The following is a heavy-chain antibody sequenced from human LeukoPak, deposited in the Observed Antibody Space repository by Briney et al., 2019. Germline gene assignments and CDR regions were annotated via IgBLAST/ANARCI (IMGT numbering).Heavy chain of an antibody. J-gene: IGHJ4*02. CDR3: ARVRAPSFTQGGFDY. CDR1: GYIFIDYY. V-gene: IGHV1-2*02. D-gene: IGHD3-16*01. CDR2: INPNSGTT. Sequence: GASVKVSCKASGYIFIDYYLHWVRQAPGQGPEWMGWINPNSGTTDYAQIFQGRVTMTRDTSISIAYMELSSLRSDDTAVYHCARVRAPSFTQGGFDYWGQGTLVTVSS.